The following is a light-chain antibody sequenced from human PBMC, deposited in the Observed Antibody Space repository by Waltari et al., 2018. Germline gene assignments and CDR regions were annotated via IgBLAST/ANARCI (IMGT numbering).Light chain of an antibody. V-gene: IGKV3D-15*01. CDR1: HSVSSN. CDR2: DAY. Sequence: EIVMTQSPATLSVSPGERVTLSCWASHSVSSNLAWYQQKPGQGPSLLIYDAYTRAPGIPARFSGSGSGTEFTLTISSLTSEDFAIYYCQQYINWPSFTFGPGTKVDIK. J-gene: IGKJ3*01. CDR3: QQYINWPSFT.